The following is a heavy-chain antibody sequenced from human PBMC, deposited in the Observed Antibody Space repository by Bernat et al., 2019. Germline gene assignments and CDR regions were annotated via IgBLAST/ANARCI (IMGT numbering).Heavy chain of an antibody. CDR2: ISYDGSNK. CDR3: AKDPVGIPDY. V-gene: IGHV3-30*18. CDR1: GFTFSSYG. D-gene: IGHD3-10*01. Sequence: QVQLVESGGGVVQPGRSLRLSCAASGFTFSSYGMHWVRQAPGKGLEWVAVISYDGSNKYYADSVKGRFTISRDNSKNTLYLQMISLRAEDTAVYYCAKDPVGIPDYWGQGTLVTVSS. J-gene: IGHJ4*02.